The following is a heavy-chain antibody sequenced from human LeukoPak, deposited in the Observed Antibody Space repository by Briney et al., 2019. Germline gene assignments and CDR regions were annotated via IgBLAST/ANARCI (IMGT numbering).Heavy chain of an antibody. CDR3: ARDDTKPILLGY. J-gene: IGHJ4*02. Sequence: GGCLRLSCAASGFTFSSYEMNWVRQAPGKGLEWVSYISSSGSTIYYADSVKGRFTISRDNAKNSLYLQMNSLRAEDTAVYYCARDDTKPILLGYWGQGTLVTVSS. D-gene: IGHD2-21*01. V-gene: IGHV3-48*03. CDR2: ISSSGSTI. CDR1: GFTFSSYE.